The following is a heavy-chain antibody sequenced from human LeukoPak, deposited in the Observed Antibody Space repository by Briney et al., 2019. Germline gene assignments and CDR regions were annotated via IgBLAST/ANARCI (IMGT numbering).Heavy chain of an antibody. V-gene: IGHV3-74*01. CDR3: ARVRYGDYVACDY. Sequence: GGSLRLSCAASGFTFSSYWMHWVRQAPGKGLVWVSRINSDGSSTSYADSVKGRFTISRDNAKNTLYLQMNSLRAEDTAVYYCARVRYGDYVACDYCGQGTLVTVSS. CDR1: GFTFSSYW. D-gene: IGHD4-17*01. J-gene: IGHJ4*02. CDR2: INSDGSST.